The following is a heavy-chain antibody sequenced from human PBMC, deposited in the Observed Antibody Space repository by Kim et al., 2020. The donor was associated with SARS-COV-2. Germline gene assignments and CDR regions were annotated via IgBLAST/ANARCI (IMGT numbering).Heavy chain of an antibody. D-gene: IGHD3-10*01. CDR2: ITTGIGYS. Sequence: GGSLRLSCAASGFTFTTYGMNWVRQAPGKGLEWVSSITTGIGYSYYADSVKGRFTISRDNAKNSVFLQMNSLRGEDTAVYYCARGEFFDLWGRGTLVTVSS. CDR1: GFTFTTYG. J-gene: IGHJ2*01. CDR3: ARGEFFDL. V-gene: IGHV3-21*06.